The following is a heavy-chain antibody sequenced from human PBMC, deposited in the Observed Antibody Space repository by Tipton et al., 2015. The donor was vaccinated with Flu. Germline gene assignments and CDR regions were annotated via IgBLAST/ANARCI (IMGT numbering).Heavy chain of an antibody. V-gene: IGHV3-74*01. D-gene: IGHD3-10*01. Sequence: SLRLSCAASGSTVSRYWMHWVRQAPGKGLVWVSRINSDGSITNYADSVKGRFTISRDVAKNTLYLQMNSLRAEDTAVYYCARGGLGSGSFYSYYYYGMDVWGQGTTVTVSS. CDR1: GSTVSRYW. CDR3: ARGGLGSGSFYSYYYYGMDV. CDR2: INSDGSIT. J-gene: IGHJ6*02.